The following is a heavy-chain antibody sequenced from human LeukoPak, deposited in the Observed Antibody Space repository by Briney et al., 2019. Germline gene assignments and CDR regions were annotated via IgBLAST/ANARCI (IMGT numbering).Heavy chain of an antibody. D-gene: IGHD5-24*01. CDR3: AGEEMATITSGSYYYYYYMDV. J-gene: IGHJ6*03. V-gene: IGHV4-61*02. Sequence: PSETLSLTCTVSGGSISSGSYYWSWIRQPAGKGLEWIGRIYTSGSTNYNPSLKSRVTISVDTSKNQFSLKLSSVTAADTAVYYCAGEEMATITSGSYYYYYYMDVWGEGTTVTISS. CDR1: GGSISSGSYY. CDR2: IYTSGST.